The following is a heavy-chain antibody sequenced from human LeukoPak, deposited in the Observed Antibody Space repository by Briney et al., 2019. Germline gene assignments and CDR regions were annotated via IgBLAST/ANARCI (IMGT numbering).Heavy chain of an antibody. J-gene: IGHJ6*03. D-gene: IGHD3-22*01. V-gene: IGHV4-59*08. CDR2: IYYSGST. CDR1: GGSISSYY. CDR3: ARLNYDSSGRLPYYYYYYMDV. Sequence: PSETLSLTCTVSGGSISSYYWSWIRQPPGKGLEWIGYIYYSGSTNYNPSLKSRVTISVDTSKNQFSLKLSSVTAADTAVYYCARLNYDSSGRLPYYYYYYMDVWGKGTTVTISS.